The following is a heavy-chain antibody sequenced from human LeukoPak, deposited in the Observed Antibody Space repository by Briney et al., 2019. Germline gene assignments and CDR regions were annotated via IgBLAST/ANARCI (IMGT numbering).Heavy chain of an antibody. CDR2: VYYSGST. CDR3: ARDGSGYGGRFGY. V-gene: IGHV4-59*01. Sequence: SDTLSLTCSVSGGSIRTYYGSCIPRPRGKGLVWIGYVYYSGSTNYNPSLKSRVTISVDTSKNQFSLKLSSMTAADTAVYYCARDGSGYGGRFGYWGQGTLVTVSS. J-gene: IGHJ4*02. D-gene: IGHD5-12*01. CDR1: GGSIRTYY.